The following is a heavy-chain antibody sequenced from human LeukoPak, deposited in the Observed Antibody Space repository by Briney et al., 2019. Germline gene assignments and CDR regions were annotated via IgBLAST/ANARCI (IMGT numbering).Heavy chain of an antibody. Sequence: PGGSLRLSCAASGFTFSSYGMHWVRQAPGKGLEWVAVIWYDGSNKYYADSVKGRFTISRDNSKNTLYLQMNSLRAEDTAVYYCARTLREYYYYGMDVWGQGTTVTVSS. CDR3: ARTLREYYYYGMDV. CDR2: IWYDGSNK. CDR1: GFTFSSYG. V-gene: IGHV3-33*01. J-gene: IGHJ6*02. D-gene: IGHD4-17*01.